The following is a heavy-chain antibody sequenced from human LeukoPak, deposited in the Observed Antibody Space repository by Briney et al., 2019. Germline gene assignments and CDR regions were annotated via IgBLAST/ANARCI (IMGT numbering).Heavy chain of an antibody. V-gene: IGHV7-4-1*02. CDR1: GYTFTSYF. CDR3: ARLGVPYYYYYMDV. D-gene: IGHD3-10*01. J-gene: IGHJ6*03. Sequence: ASVKVSRKASGYTFTSYFMNWVRQAPGQGLEWMGWINTNTGNPTYAQGFTGRFVFSLDTSVSTAYLQINSLKAEDTAVYYCARLGVPYYYYYMDVWGKGTTVTVSS. CDR2: INTNTGNP.